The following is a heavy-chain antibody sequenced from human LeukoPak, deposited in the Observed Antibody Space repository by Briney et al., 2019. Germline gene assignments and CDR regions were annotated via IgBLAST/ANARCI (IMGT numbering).Heavy chain of an antibody. CDR1: GFTFSSYE. Sequence: GGSLRLSCAASGFTFSSYEMNWVRQAPGKGLEGISYISSSGSTIYYADSVKGRFTISRDNAKNSLYLQMNSLRAEDTAVYHCARESRSSGWDYFDYWGQGTPVTVSS. CDR3: ARESRSSGWDYFDY. V-gene: IGHV3-48*03. D-gene: IGHD6-19*01. J-gene: IGHJ4*02. CDR2: ISSSGSTI.